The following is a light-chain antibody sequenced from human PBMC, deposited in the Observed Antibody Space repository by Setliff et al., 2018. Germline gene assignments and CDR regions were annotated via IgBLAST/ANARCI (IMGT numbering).Light chain of an antibody. CDR1: NSSIGINY. Sequence: QSVLTQSPSAPGSPGQRVTISCSGSNSSIGINYVYWYQQVPGTAPKLLIYSTTQRPSGVPERFSGSKSGTAASLAISGLRSEDEADYYCAAWDENLRGYVFGTGTKGTVL. V-gene: IGLV1-47*01. J-gene: IGLJ1*01. CDR2: STT. CDR3: AAWDENLRGYV.